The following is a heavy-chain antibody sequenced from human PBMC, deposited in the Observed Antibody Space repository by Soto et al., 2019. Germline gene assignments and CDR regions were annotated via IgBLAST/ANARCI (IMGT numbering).Heavy chain of an antibody. J-gene: IGHJ4*02. CDR2: INAYNGNT. CDR1: GYTFTSYG. CDR3: ARYWFGVDY. Sequence: QVQLVQSGAEVKKPGASVKVSCKASGYTFTSYGISWVRQAPGQGLEWMVWINAYNGNTNYAQNFQVRVTMTTDKFTGTAYMELRSMRSDDTAVYYCARYWFGVDYWGQGTLVTVSS. D-gene: IGHD3-16*01. V-gene: IGHV1-18*01.